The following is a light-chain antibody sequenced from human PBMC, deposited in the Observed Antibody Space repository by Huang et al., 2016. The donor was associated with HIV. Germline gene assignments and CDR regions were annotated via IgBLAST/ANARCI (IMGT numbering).Light chain of an antibody. CDR1: QSVGSN. CDR2: GAS. Sequence: EIVMTQSPVTLSVSPGERATLSCRASQSVGSNLAWYQHKPGQAPRLLVYGASTRATGIPARFSGSGSGTEFSLTISSLQSEDSAIYYCQQYDDWPRGFTFGPGTKVDIK. J-gene: IGKJ3*01. V-gene: IGKV3-15*01. CDR3: QQYDDWPRGFT.